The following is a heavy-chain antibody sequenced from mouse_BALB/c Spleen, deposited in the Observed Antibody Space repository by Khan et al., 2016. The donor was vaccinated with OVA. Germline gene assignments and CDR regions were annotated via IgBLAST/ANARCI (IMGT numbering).Heavy chain of an antibody. CDR1: GISITSGNYR. D-gene: IGHD1-1*01. Sequence: QLEESGPGLVKPSQTVSLTCTVTGISITSGNYRWSWIRQFPGNKLEWIGNIYYSGTVTYNPSLTNRTTITRDTSKNQFFLEMNSLTAEDTATYYCARDYGSLYWFFDVWGAGTTVTVSS. CDR2: IYYSGTV. J-gene: IGHJ1*01. V-gene: IGHV3-5*02. CDR3: ARDYGSLYWFFDV.